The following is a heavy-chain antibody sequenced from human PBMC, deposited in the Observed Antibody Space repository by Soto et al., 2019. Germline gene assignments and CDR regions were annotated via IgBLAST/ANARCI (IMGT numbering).Heavy chain of an antibody. Sequence: GGSLRLSCAASGFTFDTSAMHWVRQAPGKGLEWVAVISYDGSSQFYAGSVKGRFTVSRDNSKNTLYLQVNNLRNDDTAVYYRTRGLLTAYFDYWGQGALVTVSS. CDR3: TRGLLTAYFDY. J-gene: IGHJ4*02. V-gene: IGHV3-30-3*01. CDR1: GFTFDTSA. CDR2: ISYDGSSQ.